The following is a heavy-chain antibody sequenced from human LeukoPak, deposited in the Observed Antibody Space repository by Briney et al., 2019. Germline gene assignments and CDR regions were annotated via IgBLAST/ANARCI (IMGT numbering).Heavy chain of an antibody. J-gene: IGHJ4*02. CDR3: ARLVLGKSYYFDY. Sequence: PSETLSLTCTVSGDSISSYYWSWVRQPPGKGLEWIGYIYYIGSTNYNPSLKSRVTILVDTSKNQFSLKLSSVTAADTAVYYCARLVLGKSYYFDYWGQGTLVTVSS. CDR2: IYYIGST. CDR1: GDSISSYY. V-gene: IGHV4-59*08. D-gene: IGHD3-10*01.